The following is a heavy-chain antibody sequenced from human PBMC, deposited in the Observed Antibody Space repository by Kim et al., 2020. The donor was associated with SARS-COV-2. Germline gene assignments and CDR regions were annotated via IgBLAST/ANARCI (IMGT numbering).Heavy chain of an antibody. CDR2: IRSKPINYAT. Sequence: GGSLRLSCAASGFTFSGSTMHWVRQASGKGLEWVGRIRSKPINYATAYAASVKGRFTISRDDSKNTAYLQMSSLKTEDTAVYYCTRVNPIAGGWYDAFDIWGQATMVTVSS. CDR3: TRVNPIAGGWYDAFDI. D-gene: IGHD6-19*01. J-gene: IGHJ3*02. V-gene: IGHV3-73*01. CDR1: GFTFSGST.